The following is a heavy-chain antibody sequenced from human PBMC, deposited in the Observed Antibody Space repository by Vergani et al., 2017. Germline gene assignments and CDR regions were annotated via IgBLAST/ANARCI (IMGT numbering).Heavy chain of an antibody. Sequence: QVQLVESGGGVVQPGGSLRLSCAASGFTFSSYGMHWVRQAPGKGLEWVAFIRYDGSNKYYADSVKGRFTISRDNSKNTLYLQMNSLRAEDTAVYYCAKDRLIYCSSTSWFDYWGQGTLVTVSS. J-gene: IGHJ4*02. CDR1: GFTFSSYG. CDR3: AKDRLIYCSSTSWFDY. CDR2: IRYDGSNK. V-gene: IGHV3-30*02. D-gene: IGHD2-2*01.